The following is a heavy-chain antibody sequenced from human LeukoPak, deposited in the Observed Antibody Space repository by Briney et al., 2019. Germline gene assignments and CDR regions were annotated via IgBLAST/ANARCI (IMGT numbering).Heavy chain of an antibody. Sequence: GGSLRLSCAASGFTFSDYYMSWIRQAPGKGLEWVSYISSSGSTIYYADSVKGRFTISRDNAKNSLYLQKNSLRAEDTAVYYCARAISQRYDFWSGYQTYFDYWGQGTLVTVSS. V-gene: IGHV3-11*01. CDR3: ARAISQRYDFWSGYQTYFDY. CDR2: ISSSGSTI. D-gene: IGHD3-3*01. J-gene: IGHJ4*02. CDR1: GFTFSDYY.